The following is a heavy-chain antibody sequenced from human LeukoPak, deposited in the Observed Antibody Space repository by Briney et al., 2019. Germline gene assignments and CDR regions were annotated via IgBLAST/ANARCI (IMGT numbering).Heavy chain of an antibody. Sequence: ASVKVSCKASGYTFTGYYMHWVRQAPGQGPEWMGWINPNSGGTNYAQKFQGRVTMTRDTSISTAYMELSRLRSDDTAVYYCATTQRTTGTTTFDYWGQGTLVTVSS. J-gene: IGHJ4*02. CDR3: ATTQRTTGTTTFDY. CDR1: GYTFTGYY. CDR2: INPNSGGT. V-gene: IGHV1-2*02. D-gene: IGHD1-1*01.